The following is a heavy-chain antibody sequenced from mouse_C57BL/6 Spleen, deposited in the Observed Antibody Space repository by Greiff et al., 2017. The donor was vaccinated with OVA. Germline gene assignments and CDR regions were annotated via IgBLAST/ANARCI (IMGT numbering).Heavy chain of an antibody. J-gene: IGHJ4*01. Sequence: QVQLQQPGAELVKPGASVKMSCKASGYTFTSYWITWVRQRPGQGLEWIGEIYPGSGSTNYNEKFKSKATLTVDTASSTAYMQLSSLTSEDSAVYYCAQSYSSSPYAMDYWGQGTSVTVSS. CDR3: AQSYSSSPYAMDY. CDR2: IYPGSGST. V-gene: IGHV1-55*01. D-gene: IGHD1-1*01. CDR1: GYTFTSYW.